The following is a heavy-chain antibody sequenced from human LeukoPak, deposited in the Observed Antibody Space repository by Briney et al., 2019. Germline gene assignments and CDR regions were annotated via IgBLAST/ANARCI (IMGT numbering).Heavy chain of an antibody. J-gene: IGHJ4*02. Sequence: PSETLSLTCAVYGGSFSGYYWSWLRQPPGKGLEWIGEINHSGSTNYNPSLKSRVTISVDTSKNQFSLKLSSVTAADTAVYYCARVGSGGYSYGFDYWGQGTLVTVSS. CDR3: ARVGSGGYSYGFDY. CDR2: INHSGST. V-gene: IGHV4-34*01. D-gene: IGHD5-18*01. CDR1: GGSFSGYY.